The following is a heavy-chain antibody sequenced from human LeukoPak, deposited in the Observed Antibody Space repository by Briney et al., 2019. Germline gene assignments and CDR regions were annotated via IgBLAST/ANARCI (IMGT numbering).Heavy chain of an antibody. CDR1: DGSISNSSYY. V-gene: IGHV4-39*01. J-gene: IGHJ4*02. CDR3: ARHRGYCSSTSCHPFDY. CDR2: IYYTGLA. Sequence: SETLSLTCTVSDGSISNSSYYWGWIRQPPGKGLEWVGSIYYTGLAYYNPSLESRVTISGDTSKNQFSLKLSSMTAADTAVYYCARHRGYCSSTSCHPFDYWGQGTLVTVSS. D-gene: IGHD2-2*01.